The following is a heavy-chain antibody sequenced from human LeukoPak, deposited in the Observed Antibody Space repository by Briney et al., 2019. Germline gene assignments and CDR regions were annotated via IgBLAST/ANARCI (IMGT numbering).Heavy chain of an antibody. CDR1: GYSFTSYW. Sequence: PGESLKISCKGSGYSFTSYWIGWVRQMPGKGLEWMGIIYPGDSDTRYSPSSQGQVTISADKSISTAYLQWSSLKASDTAMYYCARPRDFSIWGYYFDYWGQGTLVTVSS. CDR2: IYPGDSDT. J-gene: IGHJ4*02. V-gene: IGHV5-51*01. D-gene: IGHD3-16*01. CDR3: ARPRDFSIWGYYFDY.